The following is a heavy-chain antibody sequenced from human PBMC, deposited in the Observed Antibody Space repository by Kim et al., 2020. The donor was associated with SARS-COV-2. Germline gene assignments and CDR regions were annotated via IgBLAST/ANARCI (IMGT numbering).Heavy chain of an antibody. J-gene: IGHJ4*02. D-gene: IGHD2-21*01. CDR3: ARVTLIGPYPFFDY. V-gene: IGHV4-31*03. CDR1: GGSISSGGYY. Sequence: SETLSLTCTVSGGSISSGGYYWSWIRQHPGKGLEWIGYIYYSGSTYYNPSLKSRVTISVDTSKNQFSLKLSSVTAADTAVYYCARVTLIGPYPFFDYWGQGTLVTVSS. CDR2: IYYSGST.